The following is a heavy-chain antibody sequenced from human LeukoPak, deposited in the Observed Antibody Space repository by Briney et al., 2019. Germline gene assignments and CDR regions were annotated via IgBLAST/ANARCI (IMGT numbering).Heavy chain of an antibody. Sequence: GASVKVSCKASGYTFTSNYIHWVRQAPGQGLEWMGGIIPIFGTANYAQKFQGRVTITADESTSTAYMELSSLRSEDTAVYYCARDRRSGCSYGFDYWGQGTLVTVSS. CDR2: IIPIFGTA. V-gene: IGHV1-69*13. CDR3: ARDRRSGCSYGFDY. CDR1: GYTFTSNY. J-gene: IGHJ4*02. D-gene: IGHD5-18*01.